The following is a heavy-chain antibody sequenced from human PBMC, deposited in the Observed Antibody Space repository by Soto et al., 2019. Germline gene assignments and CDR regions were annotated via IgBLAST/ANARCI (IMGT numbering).Heavy chain of an antibody. V-gene: IGHV4-39*01. CDR2: MFYSGLT. D-gene: IGHD2-15*01. J-gene: IGHJ6*02. CDR1: GYSVTSSDYY. Sequence: SETLSLTCSVSGYSVTSSDYYWAWIRQPPGKGLEWIGSMFYSGLTYYNPSLKRRVTLSVDTSKNQFSVRLNSVTAADTAVYYCAPLSVSLSGPYGIHVWGQGTTVTVSS. CDR3: APLSVSLSGPYGIHV.